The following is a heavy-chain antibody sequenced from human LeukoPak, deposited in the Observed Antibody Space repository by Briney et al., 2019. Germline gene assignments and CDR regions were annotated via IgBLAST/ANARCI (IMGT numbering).Heavy chain of an antibody. CDR1: GYTFTGYY. V-gene: IGHV1-2*04. Sequence: ASVKVSCRASGYTFTGYYMSWVRQAPGQGLEWMGWINPESGGTHYAQNFQGWVTMTRDTSISTAYMELSRLRSDDTAVYYCARGTLTAPRSAFDIWGQGTMVTVSS. J-gene: IGHJ3*02. CDR2: INPESGGT. CDR3: ARGTLTAPRSAFDI. D-gene: IGHD1-14*01.